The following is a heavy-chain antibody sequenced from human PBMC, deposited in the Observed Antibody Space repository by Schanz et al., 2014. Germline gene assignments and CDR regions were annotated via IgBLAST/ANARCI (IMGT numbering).Heavy chain of an antibody. CDR2: INPNSGGT. V-gene: IGHV1-2*06. CDR3: AREGTVIRGLSGWFDP. Sequence: QVQLVQSGPAVKKPGASMKVSCLASGYSFTEYFLHWVRQAPGQGLEYMGRINPNSGGTNFAQKFQGRVTMTRDTSISTVYMELSRLRSDDTAVYYCAREGTVIRGLSGWFDPWGQGTLVTVSS. CDR1: GYSFTEYF. J-gene: IGHJ5*02. D-gene: IGHD3-10*01.